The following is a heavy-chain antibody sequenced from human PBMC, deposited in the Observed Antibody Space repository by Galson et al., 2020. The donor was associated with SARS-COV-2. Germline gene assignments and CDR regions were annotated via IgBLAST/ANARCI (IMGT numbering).Heavy chain of an antibody. D-gene: IGHD6-19*01. V-gene: IGHV6-1*01. CDR2: TYYRSKRYN. J-gene: IGHJ5*02. CDR3: ARSADSSGPPAVHFDP. CDR1: GDTPPSNSVP. Sequence: TSDTLTLTCATSGDTPPSNSVPWNWTRQSPSRGLEWLGRTYYRSKRYNDYAVSVKSRITISPDTSKNQFSLQLNSVTPEDTAVYYCARSADSSGPPAVHFDPWGQGTLVTVSS.